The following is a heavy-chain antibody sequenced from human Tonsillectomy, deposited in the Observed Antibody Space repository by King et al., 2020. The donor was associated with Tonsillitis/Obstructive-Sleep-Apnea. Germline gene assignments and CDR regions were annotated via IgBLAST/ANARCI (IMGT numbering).Heavy chain of an antibody. J-gene: IGHJ3*02. Sequence: QLVQSGAEVKKPGSSVKVSCKASGGTFSSYAISWVRQAPGQGLEWMGGIIPILGIANYAQKFQGRVTITADKSTSTAYMELSSLRSEDTAVYYCGRGAVEMATIDAFDIWGQGTMVTVSS. CDR2: IIPILGIA. D-gene: IGHD5-24*01. CDR3: GRGAVEMATIDAFDI. CDR1: GGTFSSYA. V-gene: IGHV1-69*10.